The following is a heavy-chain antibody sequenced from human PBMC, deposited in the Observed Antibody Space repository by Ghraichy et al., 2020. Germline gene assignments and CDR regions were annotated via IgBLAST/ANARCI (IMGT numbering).Heavy chain of an antibody. V-gene: IGHV3-43*01. CDR2: INWHERVT. Sequence: GGSLRLSCAASGFISDDYIMHWLRQVPGKGLEWVSLINWHERVTFYAESVRGRFTISRGNNKNSLYLQMNGLTPEDTALYYCARESRDALSAMDVWGQGTTVTVSS. CDR1: GFISDDYI. CDR3: ARESRDALSAMDV. J-gene: IGHJ6*02.